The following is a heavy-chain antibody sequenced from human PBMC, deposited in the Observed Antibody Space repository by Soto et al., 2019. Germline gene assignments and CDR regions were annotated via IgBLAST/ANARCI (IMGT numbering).Heavy chain of an antibody. J-gene: IGHJ4*02. D-gene: IGHD3-10*01. V-gene: IGHV4-59*12. CDR1: GGSISSYY. CDR2: IYYSGGT. CDR3: TTKPGGLNFGFKY. Sequence: SETLSLTCTVSGGSISSYYWSWIRQPPGKGLEWIGEIYYSGGTNNNPSLKSRVTTSVDKSKNHFSLRLTSVTAADTAVYYCTTKPGGLNFGFKYWGQGALVTVSS.